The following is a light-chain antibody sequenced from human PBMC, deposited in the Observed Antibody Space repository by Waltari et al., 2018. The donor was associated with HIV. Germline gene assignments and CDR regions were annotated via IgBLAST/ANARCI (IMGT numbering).Light chain of an antibody. Sequence: QAVVTQEPSLTVSPGGTVPPTCGYSTGAVTSGHHPYWPQQKPGQAPRTLIYDTSNKHSWTPARVSGSLLGGKAALTLSGALPEDEADYYCLLSYSGRRPWVFGGGTKLTVL. CDR3: LLSYSGRRPWV. J-gene: IGLJ3*02. V-gene: IGLV7-46*01. CDR2: DTS. CDR1: TGAVTSGHH.